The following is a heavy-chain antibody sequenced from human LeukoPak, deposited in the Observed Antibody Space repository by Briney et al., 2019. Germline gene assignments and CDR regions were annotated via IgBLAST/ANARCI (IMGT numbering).Heavy chain of an antibody. CDR2: ISSSSSTI. CDR3: AREKYSGYDSPPFDY. D-gene: IGHD5-12*01. V-gene: IGHV3-48*02. J-gene: IGHJ4*02. Sequence: PGGSLRLSCAASGFTFSSYSMNWVRQAPGKGLEWVSYISSSSSTIYYADSVKGRFTISRDNAKNLLYLQMNSLRDEDTAVYYCAREKYSGYDSPPFDYWGQGTLVTVSS. CDR1: GFTFSSYS.